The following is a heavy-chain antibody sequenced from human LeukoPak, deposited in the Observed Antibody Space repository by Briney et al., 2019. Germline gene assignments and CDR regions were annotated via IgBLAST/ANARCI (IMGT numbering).Heavy chain of an antibody. V-gene: IGHV4-59*01. D-gene: IGHD5-18*01. J-gene: IGHJ4*02. CDR2: IHYSGST. Sequence: SETLSLTCTVSGGSISSYYWSWIRQPPGKGLEWIGYIHYSGSTNYKASLKSRVSISVDTSKNQFSLQVSSVTAADTAVYYCARQQIYVDTGLVDYFDYWGQGILVTVSS. CDR1: GGSISSYY. CDR3: ARQQIYVDTGLVDYFDY.